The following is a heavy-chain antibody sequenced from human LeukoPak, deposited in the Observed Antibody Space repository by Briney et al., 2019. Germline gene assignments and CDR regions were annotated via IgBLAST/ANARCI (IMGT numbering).Heavy chain of an antibody. V-gene: IGHV4-39*01. D-gene: IGHD5-24*01. J-gene: IGHJ4*02. CDR1: GGSISSSSYY. Sequence: SETLSLTCTVSGGSISSSSYYWGWIRQPPGKGLEWIGNIYYSGSTYYSPSLKSRVTISVDTSKNQFSLKLTSVTAADTAVYYCASNLNGYNNFDFWGQGTLVTVSS. CDR3: ASNLNGYNNFDF. CDR2: IYYSGST.